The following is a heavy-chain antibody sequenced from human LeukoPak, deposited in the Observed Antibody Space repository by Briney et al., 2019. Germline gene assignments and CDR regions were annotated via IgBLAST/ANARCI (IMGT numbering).Heavy chain of an antibody. V-gene: IGHV3-53*01. CDR2: IYSGGTT. Sequence: GGSLRLSCAASGFTFSSNYMSWVRQAPGKGLEWVSVIYSGGTTYYAEAVKGRFTISRDSSKNTLYLQMNSLRAEDTAVYYCARESGRYDFLGYMDVWGKGTTVTVSS. J-gene: IGHJ6*03. CDR1: GFTFSSNY. CDR3: ARESGRYDFLGYMDV. D-gene: IGHD3-3*01.